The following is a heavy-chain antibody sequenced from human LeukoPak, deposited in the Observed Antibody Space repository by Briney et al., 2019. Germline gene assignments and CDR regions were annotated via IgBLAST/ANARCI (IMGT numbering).Heavy chain of an antibody. D-gene: IGHD4-11*01. CDR2: FYLSGS. V-gene: IGHV4-4*09. Sequence: AAETLSLTCTVAGGSIRRSYWSWIRQPPGRGLEWIGYFYLSGSNYNPSHKRRVPMSLDKAKNQFSLRLSPVTAADTAVYYCARGGPTGALDDNWFDPWGQGTLVTVSS. CDR3: ARGGPTGALDDNWFDP. J-gene: IGHJ5*02. CDR1: GGSIRRSY.